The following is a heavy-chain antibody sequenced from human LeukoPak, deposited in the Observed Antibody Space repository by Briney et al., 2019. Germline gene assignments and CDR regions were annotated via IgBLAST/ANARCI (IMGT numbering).Heavy chain of an antibody. CDR3: ASEGAGGRYDFWSGTDV. Sequence: GGSLRLSCAASGFTFSSYWMHWVRQAPGKGLVWVSRINSDGSSTSYADSVKGRFTISRDNAKNTLYLQMNSLRAEDTAVYYCASEGAGGRYDFWSGTDVWGQGTTVTVSS. D-gene: IGHD3-3*01. CDR2: INSDGSST. J-gene: IGHJ6*02. V-gene: IGHV3-74*01. CDR1: GFTFSSYW.